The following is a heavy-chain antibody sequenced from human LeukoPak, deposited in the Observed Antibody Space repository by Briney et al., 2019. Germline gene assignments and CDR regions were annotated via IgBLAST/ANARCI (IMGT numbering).Heavy chain of an antibody. J-gene: IGHJ4*02. CDR3: AKDIWNYYDSGVEYYFDY. CDR1: GFTFDDYA. D-gene: IGHD3-22*01. Sequence: PGGSLRLSCAASGFTFDDYAMPWVRHAPGKGLEWVSGISWNSGSIGYADSVKGRFTISRDNAKNYLYLQMNSLRAEDTALYYCAKDIWNYYDSGVEYYFDYWGQGTLVTVSS. V-gene: IGHV3-9*01. CDR2: ISWNSGSI.